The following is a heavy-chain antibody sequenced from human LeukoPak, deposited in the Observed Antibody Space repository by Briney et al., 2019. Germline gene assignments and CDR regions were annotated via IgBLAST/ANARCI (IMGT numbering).Heavy chain of an antibody. CDR1: GGSISTYY. V-gene: IGHV4-59*01. J-gene: IGHJ4*02. CDR2: IYHSGST. Sequence: SETLSLTCTLSGGSISTYYWSWIRQPPGKGLEWIGYIYHSGSTNYDPSLKSRVTISVDTSKNQFSLKLSSVTAADTAVYYCARGGGYASPIGYWGQGALVTVSS. D-gene: IGHD5-12*01. CDR3: ARGGGYASPIGY.